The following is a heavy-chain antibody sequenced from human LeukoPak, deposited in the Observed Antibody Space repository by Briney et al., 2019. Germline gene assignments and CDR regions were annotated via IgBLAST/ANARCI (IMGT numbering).Heavy chain of an antibody. CDR3: ARLSPIAVAGTDY. Sequence: SETLSLTCTVSGGSISSSSYYWGWIRQPPGKGLEWIGSIYYSGSTYYNPSLKSRVTISVDTSKNQFSLKLSSVTAADTAVYYCARLSPIAVAGTDYWGQGTLVTVSS. J-gene: IGHJ4*02. CDR1: GGSISSSSYY. D-gene: IGHD6-19*01. V-gene: IGHV4-39*01. CDR2: IYYSGST.